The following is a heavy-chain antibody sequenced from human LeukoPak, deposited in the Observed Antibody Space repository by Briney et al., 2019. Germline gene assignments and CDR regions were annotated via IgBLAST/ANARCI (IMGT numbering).Heavy chain of an antibody. V-gene: IGHV1-2*06. J-gene: IGHJ6*02. CDR3: ARAALRFGELLDGMDV. Sequence: ASVKVSCKTFGYTFTGYYIHWVRQAPGQGLEWMGRINPNSGGTNYAQKFQGRVAMTRDTSISTAYMELSRLRSDETAVYYCARAALRFGELLDGMDVWGQGTTVTVSS. D-gene: IGHD3-10*01. CDR2: INPNSGGT. CDR1: GYTFTGYY.